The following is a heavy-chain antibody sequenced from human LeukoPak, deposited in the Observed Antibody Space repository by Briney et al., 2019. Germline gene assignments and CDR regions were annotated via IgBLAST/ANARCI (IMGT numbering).Heavy chain of an antibody. D-gene: IGHD2-21*02. V-gene: IGHV4-59*08. CDR1: GGXVSSYY. CDR2: IYYSGST. CDR3: ARLQVHCGGDCYTRWFDP. J-gene: IGHJ5*02. Sequence: SETLTLTCTVSGGXVSSYYWSWIRQPPGKGLEWIAYIYYSGSTKYNPSLKSRVTISLDRSKNQFSLKLRSVTAADTAVYYCARLQVHCGGDCYTRWFDPWGQGTLVTVSS.